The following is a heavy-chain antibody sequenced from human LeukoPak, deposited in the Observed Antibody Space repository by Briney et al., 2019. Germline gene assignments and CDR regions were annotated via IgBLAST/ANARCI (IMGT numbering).Heavy chain of an antibody. CDR3: AKDQIGWAPGYSSGPLDY. Sequence: GGSLRLSCAASGFTFSAYGIHWVRQAPGKGLEWVAVVSSDGNSKFSADSVKGRFTISRDNSKNTLFPQMNSLGPEDTAVYYCAKDQIGWAPGYSSGPLDYWGQGTQVTVSS. CDR2: VSSDGNSK. D-gene: IGHD6-19*01. J-gene: IGHJ4*02. V-gene: IGHV3-30*18. CDR1: GFTFSAYG.